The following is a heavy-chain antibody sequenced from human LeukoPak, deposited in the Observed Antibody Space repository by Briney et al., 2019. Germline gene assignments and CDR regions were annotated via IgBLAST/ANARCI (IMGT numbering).Heavy chain of an antibody. CDR2: ISSSSSYI. V-gene: IGHV3-21*01. CDR1: GFTFSSYS. Sequence: GGSLRPSCAASGFTFSSYSMNWVRQAPGKGLEWVSSISSSSSYIYYADSVKGRFTISRDDAKNSLYLQMDSLRAEDTAVYYCARDRAADWSPSKNYYYYGMDVWGQGTTVTVSS. J-gene: IGHJ6*02. D-gene: IGHD3/OR15-3a*01. CDR3: ARDRAADWSPSKNYYYYGMDV.